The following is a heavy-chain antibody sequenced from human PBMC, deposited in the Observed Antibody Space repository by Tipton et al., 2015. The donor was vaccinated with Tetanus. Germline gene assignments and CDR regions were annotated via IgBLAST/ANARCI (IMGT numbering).Heavy chain of an antibody. J-gene: IGHJ6*02. CDR3: ARDRGDYISYGMDV. CDR1: GYTFTGYY. V-gene: IGHV1-2*02. CDR2: IDPNSGDT. D-gene: IGHD3-22*01. Sequence: QLVQSGAELKKPGASVKVSCTASGYTFTGYYMYWVRQAPGQGLEWVGWIDPNSGDTIYAQNFQGRVPMTRDTSISTVYMELSRLRSDDTAVYYCARDRGDYISYGMDVWGPGTTVTVSS.